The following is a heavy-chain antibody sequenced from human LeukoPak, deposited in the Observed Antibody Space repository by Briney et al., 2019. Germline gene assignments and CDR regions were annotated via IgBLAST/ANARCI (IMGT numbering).Heavy chain of an antibody. CDR2: INPNSGGT. CDR1: GYTFTGYY. D-gene: IGHD3-10*01. J-gene: IGHJ6*02. CDR3: AREGGHYGSGSYSYLILSSRYYGMDV. Sequence: GASVKVSCKASGYTFTGYYIHWVRQAPGQGPEWMGWINPNSGGTNYAQKFQGRVTMTRDTSISTAYMELSRLRSADTAVYYCAREGGHYGSGSYSYLILSSRYYGMDVWGQGTTVTVSS. V-gene: IGHV1-2*02.